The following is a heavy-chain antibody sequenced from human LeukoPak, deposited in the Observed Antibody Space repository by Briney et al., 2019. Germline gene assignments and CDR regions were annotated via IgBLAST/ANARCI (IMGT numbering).Heavy chain of an antibody. CDR2: VAADGGAK. CDR3: AKEGRWGSWYFDY. Sequence: GGSLRLSCDLTFSGHGMHWVRPAPGKGLEWLAVVAADGGAKFYADSVRGRFTVFRDTSRNTVFLQLGGLKTDDTAVYCCAKEGRWGSWYFDYWGQGALVTVPS. J-gene: IGHJ4*02. CDR1: TFSGHG. V-gene: IGHV3-30*18. D-gene: IGHD3-16*01.